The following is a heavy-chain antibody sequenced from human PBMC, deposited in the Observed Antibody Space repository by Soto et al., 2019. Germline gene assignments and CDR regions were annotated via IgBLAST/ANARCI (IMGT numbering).Heavy chain of an antibody. CDR2: ISAYNGNT. CDR1: GYTFTSYG. CDR3: ARSFNPYDFWSGYQPPFFDY. J-gene: IGHJ4*02. V-gene: IGHV1-18*01. Sequence: ASVKVSCKASGYTFTSYGISWVRQAPGQGLEWMGWISAYNGNTNYARKLQGRVTMTTDTSTSTAYMELRSLRSDDTAVYYCARSFNPYDFWSGYQPPFFDYWGQGTLVTVSS. D-gene: IGHD3-3*01.